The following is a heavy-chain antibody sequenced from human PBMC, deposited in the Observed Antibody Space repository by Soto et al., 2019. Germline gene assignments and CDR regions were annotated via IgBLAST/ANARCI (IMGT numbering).Heavy chain of an antibody. CDR3: ARGRVVRGVTTSVPHDF. V-gene: IGHV1-3*01. Sequence: QVQLVQSGAEVKKPGASVKVFCKTSGYTFTTYAMHWVRQAPGQRLEWMGWINAGGGDTKYSQRFQGRVTISRDTSASTVYMELSSLTPEDTAVYYCARGRVVRGVTTSVPHDFWGQGTLVTVSS. D-gene: IGHD3-10*01. CDR1: GYTFTTYA. CDR2: INAGGGDT. J-gene: IGHJ4*02.